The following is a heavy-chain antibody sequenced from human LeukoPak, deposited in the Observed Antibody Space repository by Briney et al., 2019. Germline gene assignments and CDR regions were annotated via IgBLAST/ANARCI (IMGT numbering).Heavy chain of an antibody. V-gene: IGHV3-7*01. CDR1: GFTFSGNW. CDR2: INPDGSQK. J-gene: IGHJ4*02. D-gene: IGHD5-24*01. Sequence: PGGSPTLSCEASGFTFSGNWMSWVRQAPGKGLEWVASINPDGSQKFFVDSVKGRFTISRDNTKNSLYLQMNTLGAEDTAMYHCAKLLGTATTYDSWGQGTRVTVSS. CDR3: AKLLGTATTYDS.